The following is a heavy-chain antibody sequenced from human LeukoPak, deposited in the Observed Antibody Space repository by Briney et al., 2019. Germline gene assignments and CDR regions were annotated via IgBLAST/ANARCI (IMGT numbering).Heavy chain of an antibody. J-gene: IGHJ4*02. Sequence: GGSLRLSCAASGFIVSSNYMTWIRQAPGKGLERVSVTYSGGTTYYADSVKGRFTISSDNSKNTLYLQMNSLRVEDTATYYCARGSHDSGDSYLDYWGQGTLVTVSS. CDR3: ARGSHDSGDSYLDY. V-gene: IGHV3-53*01. D-gene: IGHD4-17*01. CDR2: TYSGGTT. CDR1: GFIVSSNY.